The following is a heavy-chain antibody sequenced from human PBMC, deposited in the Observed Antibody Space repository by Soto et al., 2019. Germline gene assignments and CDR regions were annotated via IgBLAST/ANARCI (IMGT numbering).Heavy chain of an antibody. Sequence: GGSLRLSCAVSGFRFRDYWMSWVRRAPGKGLEWVANIKQDESDKYYVDSVKGRFTISRDNAKNAPYLQMNSLRVEDTAVYYCAAYCYTMTCTHFHGYSWGQGTLVTVSS. J-gene: IGHJ5*02. D-gene: IGHD3-16*02. CDR2: IKQDESDK. CDR1: GFRFRDYW. CDR3: AAYCYTMTCTHFHGYS. V-gene: IGHV3-7*03.